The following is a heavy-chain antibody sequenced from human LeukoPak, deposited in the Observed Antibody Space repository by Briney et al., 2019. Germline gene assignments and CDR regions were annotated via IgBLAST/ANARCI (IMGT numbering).Heavy chain of an antibody. J-gene: IGHJ4*02. Sequence: PGGSLRLSCAASGFNFSNYGMDWVRQAPGKGLEWVAFIRNDESDKYYADSVKGRFTISRDNSKSTLYLQMSSLRAEDTALYYCAKSSEYNNYGIDYWGQGTLVTVSS. CDR1: GFNFSNYG. V-gene: IGHV3-30*02. D-gene: IGHD4-11*01. CDR2: IRNDESDK. CDR3: AKSSEYNNYGIDY.